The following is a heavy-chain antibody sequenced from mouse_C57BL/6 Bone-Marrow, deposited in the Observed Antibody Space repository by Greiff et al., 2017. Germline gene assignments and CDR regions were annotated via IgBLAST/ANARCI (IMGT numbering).Heavy chain of an antibody. CDR3: ARHPLLWGFAY. Sequence: EVQLQQSGGDLVKPGGSLKLSCAASGFTFSSYGMSWVRQTPDKRLEWVATISSGGSYTYYPDSVKGRFTISRDNAKNTLYLQMSSLKSEDTAMYYCARHPLLWGFAYWGQGTLVTVSA. CDR2: ISSGGSYT. J-gene: IGHJ3*01. V-gene: IGHV5-6*01. CDR1: GFTFSSYG. D-gene: IGHD2-1*01.